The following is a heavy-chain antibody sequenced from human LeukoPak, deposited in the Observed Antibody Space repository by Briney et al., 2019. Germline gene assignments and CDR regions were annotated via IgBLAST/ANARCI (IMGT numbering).Heavy chain of an antibody. CDR1: GFTFSSYA. CDR3: AKDSRGYSGYDPVTPDAFDI. Sequence: GFLRLSCAASGFTFSSYAMSWVRQAPGKGLEWVSAISGSGGSTYYADSVKGRFTISRDNSKNTLYLQMNSLRAEDTAVYYCAKDSRGYSGYDPVTPDAFDIWGQGTMVTVSS. V-gene: IGHV3-23*01. D-gene: IGHD5-12*01. CDR2: ISGSGGST. J-gene: IGHJ3*02.